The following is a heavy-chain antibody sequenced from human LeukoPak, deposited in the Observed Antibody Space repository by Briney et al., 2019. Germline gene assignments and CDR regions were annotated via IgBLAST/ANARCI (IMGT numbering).Heavy chain of an antibody. J-gene: IGHJ6*03. CDR3: ARARRFLEWLLPYYYYMDV. Sequence: SGNTVYAQKFQGRVTMTRNTSISTAYMELSSLRSEDTAVYYCARARRFLEWLLPYYYYMDVWGKGTTVTVSS. V-gene: IGHV1-8*01. D-gene: IGHD3-3*01. CDR2: SGNT.